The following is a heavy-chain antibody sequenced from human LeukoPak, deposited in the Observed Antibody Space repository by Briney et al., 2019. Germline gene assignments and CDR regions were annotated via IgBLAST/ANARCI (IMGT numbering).Heavy chain of an antibody. CDR3: ARVVVVPAANYYYYYGMDV. CDR1: GYTFTSYD. J-gene: IGHJ6*02. V-gene: IGHV1-8*01. D-gene: IGHD2-2*01. Sequence: ASVKVSCKASGYTFTSYDINWVRQATGQGLEWMGWMNPNSGNTGYAQKFQGRVTMTRNTSISTAYMELSSLRSEDTAVYYCARVVVVPAANYYYYYGMDVWGQGTTVTVSS. CDR2: MNPNSGNT.